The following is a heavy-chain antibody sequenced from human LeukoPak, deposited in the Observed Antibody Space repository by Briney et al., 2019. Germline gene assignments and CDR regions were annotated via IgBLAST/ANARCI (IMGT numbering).Heavy chain of an antibody. Sequence: GGSLRLSCAASGFTFSSYSMNWVRQAPGKGLEWVSAITGSGGNTYYADSVKGRFTISRDNSKNTVYLQVNSLRAEDTAVYYCAKTSGWPYYFDYWGQGTLVTVSS. D-gene: IGHD6-19*01. J-gene: IGHJ4*02. CDR3: AKTSGWPYYFDY. CDR2: ITGSGGNT. V-gene: IGHV3-23*01. CDR1: GFTFSSYS.